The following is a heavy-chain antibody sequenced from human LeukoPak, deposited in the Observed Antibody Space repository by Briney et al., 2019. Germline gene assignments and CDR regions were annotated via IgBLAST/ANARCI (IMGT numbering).Heavy chain of an antibody. V-gene: IGHV1-2*02. CDR1: GYTFTGYY. D-gene: IGHD3-22*01. CDR3: ARSRRTKCYYDSSGYYCLDY. J-gene: IGHJ4*02. CDR2: INPNSGGT. Sequence: ASVKVSCKASGYTFTGYYMHWVRQAPGQGLEWMGWINPNSGGTNYAQKFQGRVTMTRDTSISTAYMELSRLRSDDTAVYYCARSRRTKCYYDSSGYYCLDYWGQGTLVTVSS.